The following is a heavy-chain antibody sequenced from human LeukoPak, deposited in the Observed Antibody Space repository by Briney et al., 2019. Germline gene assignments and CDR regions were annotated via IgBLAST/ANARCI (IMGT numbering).Heavy chain of an antibody. CDR3: ARVSYDILTGYSGDDAFDI. Sequence: PGGSLTLSCAAPGFTFSSYWMSWVRQAPGKGLEWVANIKQDGREKYYVDSVKGRFTISRDNAKNSLYLQMNSLRAEDAAVYYGARVSYDILTGYSGDDAFDIWGQGTMVTVSS. J-gene: IGHJ3*02. V-gene: IGHV3-7*03. CDR1: GFTFSSYW. CDR2: IKQDGREK. D-gene: IGHD3-9*01.